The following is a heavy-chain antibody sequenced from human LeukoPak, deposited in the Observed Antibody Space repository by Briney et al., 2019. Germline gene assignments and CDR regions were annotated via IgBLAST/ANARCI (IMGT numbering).Heavy chain of an antibody. CDR1: GFTFSSYA. V-gene: IGHV3-30-3*01. J-gene: IGHJ4*02. CDR2: ISYDGSNK. D-gene: IGHD6-13*01. CDR3: ARDSSSWYYFDY. Sequence: GGSLRLSCAASGFTFSSYAMHWVRQAPGKGLEWVAVISYDGSNKYYADSVKGRFTISRDNSKNTLYLQMNSLRAEDTAVYYCARDSSSWYYFDYWGQGTLVTVSS.